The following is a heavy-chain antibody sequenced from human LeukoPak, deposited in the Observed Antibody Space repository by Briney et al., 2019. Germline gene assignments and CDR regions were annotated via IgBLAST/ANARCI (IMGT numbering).Heavy chain of an antibody. CDR2: IYYSGST. V-gene: IGHV4-31*03. CDR3: ARSRGKYYFDY. CDR1: GGSISSGGYY. J-gene: IGHJ4*02. D-gene: IGHD3-16*01. Sequence: SETRSLTCTVSGGSISSGGYYWSWIRQHPGKGLEWIGYIYYSGSTYYNPSLKSRVTISVDTSKNQSSLKLSSVTAADTAVYYCARSRGKYYFDYWGQGTLVTVSS.